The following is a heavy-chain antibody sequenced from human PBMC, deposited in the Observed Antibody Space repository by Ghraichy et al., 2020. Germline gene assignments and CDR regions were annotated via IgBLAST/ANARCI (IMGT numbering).Heavy chain of an antibody. CDR3: AKSFGHLPGPYDY. Sequence: SCAASGFTFSDYAMNWVRQAPGKGLEWVSTISGTGGSTNYADSVKGRFTISRDNSKNTVYLQMNSLRAEDTAVYYCAKSFGHLPGPYDYWGQGTLVTVSS. D-gene: IGHD3-10*01. CDR2: ISGTGGST. V-gene: IGHV3-23*01. CDR1: GFTFSDYA. J-gene: IGHJ4*02.